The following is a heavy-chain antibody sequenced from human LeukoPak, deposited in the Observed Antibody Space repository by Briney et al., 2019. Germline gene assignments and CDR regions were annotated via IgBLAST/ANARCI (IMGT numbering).Heavy chain of an antibody. CDR3: ARWGRYSGRYYFDY. Sequence: ASVKVSCKASGGTFSSYAISWVRQAPGQGLEWMGGIIPIFGTANYAQKFQGRVTITADGSTSTAYMELSSLRSEDTAVYYCARWGRYSGRYYFDYWGQGTLVTVSS. CDR2: IIPIFGTA. V-gene: IGHV1-69*13. J-gene: IGHJ4*02. D-gene: IGHD1-26*01. CDR1: GGTFSSYA.